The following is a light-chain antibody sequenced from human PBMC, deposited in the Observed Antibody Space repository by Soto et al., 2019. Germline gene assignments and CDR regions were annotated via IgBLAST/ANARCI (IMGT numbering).Light chain of an antibody. Sequence: QSVLTQPPSVSGAPGQRVTIPCTGNSSNLGAGYDVHWYKQLPGTAPKLVIYGNRNRPSGVPERFSGSKSGTSASLDITGLQAEDEGDYYCQAYDYSLTASVFGGGTKLTVL. CDR1: SSNLGAGYD. CDR2: GNR. V-gene: IGLV1-40*01. J-gene: IGLJ3*02. CDR3: QAYDYSLTASV.